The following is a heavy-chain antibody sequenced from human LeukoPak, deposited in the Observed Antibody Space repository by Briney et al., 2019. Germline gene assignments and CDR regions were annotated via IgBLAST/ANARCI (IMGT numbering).Heavy chain of an antibody. CDR3: TPGCSSTSCLDV. CDR1: GFTFSNAW. Sequence: PGGSLRLSCAASGFTFSNAWMNWVRQAPGKGLEWVGRIKSKTDGGTTDYAAPVKGRFTISRDDSKNTLYLQVNSLKTEDTAVYYCTPGCSSTSCLDVWGQGTTVTVSS. CDR2: IKSKTDGGTT. V-gene: IGHV3-15*07. J-gene: IGHJ6*02. D-gene: IGHD2-2*01.